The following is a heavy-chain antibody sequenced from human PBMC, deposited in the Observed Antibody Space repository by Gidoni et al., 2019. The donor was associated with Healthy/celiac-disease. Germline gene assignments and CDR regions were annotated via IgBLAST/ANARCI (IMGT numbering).Heavy chain of an antibody. D-gene: IGHD2-2*01. CDR1: GFTVSRNY. J-gene: IGHJ6*02. V-gene: IGHV3-53*04. CDR2: IYSGGST. Sequence: EVQLVASGGGLVQPGGSLRLSCAASGFTVSRNYMSWVRQAPGKGLEWVSVIYSGGSTYYADSVKGRFTISRHNSKNTLYLQMNSLRAEDTAVYYCARDRGMGYCSSTSCSGSNYYYYYGMDVWGQGTTVTVSS. CDR3: ARDRGMGYCSSTSCSGSNYYYYYGMDV.